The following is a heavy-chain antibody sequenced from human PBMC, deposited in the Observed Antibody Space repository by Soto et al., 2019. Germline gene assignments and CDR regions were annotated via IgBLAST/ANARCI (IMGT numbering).Heavy chain of an antibody. D-gene: IGHD6-6*01. J-gene: IGHJ4*02. V-gene: IGHV3-30*18. CDR2: ISYDGSNK. CDR1: GFTCSGYG. CDR3: AKGRIAVRVFDY. Sequence: GGSLRLSCAASGFTCSGYGMHWVRQAPGKGLEWVAVISYDGSNKYYADSVKGRFTISRDNSKNTLYLQMNSLRDEDTAVYYCAKGRIAVRVFDYWGQGTLVTVSS.